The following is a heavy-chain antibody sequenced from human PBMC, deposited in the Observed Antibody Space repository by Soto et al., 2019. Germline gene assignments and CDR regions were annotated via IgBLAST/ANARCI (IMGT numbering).Heavy chain of an antibody. CDR2: ISYDGSNK. Sequence: QVQLVESGGGVVQPGRSLRLSCAASGFTFSSYAMHWVRQAPGKGLEWVAIISYDGSNKYYADSVKGRFSISRDNSKNTLYLQMNSLRPEDTAVYSCASEYSTSPPFNWFDPWGQGTLVTVS. CDR1: GFTFSSYA. J-gene: IGHJ5*02. D-gene: IGHD6-6*01. CDR3: ASEYSTSPPFNWFDP. V-gene: IGHV3-30-3*01.